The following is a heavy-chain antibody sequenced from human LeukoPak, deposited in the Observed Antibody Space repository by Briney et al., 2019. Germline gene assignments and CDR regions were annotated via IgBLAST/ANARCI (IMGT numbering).Heavy chain of an antibody. CDR2: IYSGGST. D-gene: IGHD6-13*01. CDR3: ARDGPLVQDAFDI. Sequence: PGGSLRLSCAASGFTVSSNYMSWVRQAPGKGLEGVSVIYSGGSTYYADSVKGRFTISRDNSKNTLYLQMNSLRAEDTAVYYCARDGPLVQDAFDIWGQGTMVTVSS. J-gene: IGHJ3*02. CDR1: GFTVSSNY. V-gene: IGHV3-66*01.